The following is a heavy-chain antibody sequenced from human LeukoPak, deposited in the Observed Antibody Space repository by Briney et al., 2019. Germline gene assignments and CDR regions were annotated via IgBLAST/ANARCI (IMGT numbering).Heavy chain of an antibody. V-gene: IGHV4-59*01. CDR1: GGSISSYY. D-gene: IGHD3-22*01. J-gene: IGHJ4*02. CDR3: ASYSYYYDSSGYFDY. CDR2: IYYSGST. Sequence: PSETLSLTCTVSGGSISSYYWSWIRQPPGKGLEWIGYIYYSGSTNYNPSLKSRVTISVDTSKNQFSLKLSSVAAADTAVYYCASYSYYYDSSGYFDYWGQGTLVTVSS.